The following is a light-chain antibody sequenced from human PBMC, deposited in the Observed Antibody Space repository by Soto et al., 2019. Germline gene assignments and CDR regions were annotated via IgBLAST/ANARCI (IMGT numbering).Light chain of an antibody. CDR2: EVS. CDR3: SSDVSGYSLGV. J-gene: IGLJ3*02. CDR1: SSDINTSRY. Sequence: QSALTQPASVSGSPGQSITISCIGASSDINTSRYVSWYQQHPGKAPKLLIYEVSIRPSGVSRRFSGSKSANTASLTISGLQPEDEADYFCSSDVSGYSLGVFGGGTKLTVL. V-gene: IGLV2-14*01.